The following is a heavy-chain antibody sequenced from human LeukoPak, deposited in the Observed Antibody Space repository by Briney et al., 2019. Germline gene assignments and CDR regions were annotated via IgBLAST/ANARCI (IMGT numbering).Heavy chain of an antibody. CDR2: IYTSGST. CDR3: ARDRLWFGELAPLDP. J-gene: IGHJ5*02. V-gene: IGHV4-4*07. CDR1: GDSISSYY. Sequence: PSETLSLTCTVSGDSISSYYWSWIRQPAGKGLEWIGRIYTSGSTNYNPSLKSRVTMSVDTSKNQFSLKLSSVTAADTAVYYCARDRLWFGELAPLDPWGQGTLVTVSS. D-gene: IGHD3-10*01.